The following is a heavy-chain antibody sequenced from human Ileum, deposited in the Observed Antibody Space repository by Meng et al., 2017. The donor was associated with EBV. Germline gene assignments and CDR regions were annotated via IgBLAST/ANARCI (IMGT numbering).Heavy chain of an antibody. D-gene: IGHD3-10*01. CDR1: GESVIGIGW. J-gene: IGHJ4*02. Sequence: VLREASRRWLLSPAGSLSPSVAVAGESVIGIGWWCWVRQPRGKGLECIGVVYHDGATNCHPSLKSRVTLSLDKSKTEFKLHLNSLSAAVTAVDFCARSRPIVRGLDSWGQGTLVTVSS. CDR3: ARSRPIVRGLDS. V-gene: IGHV4-4*01. CDR2: VYHDGAT.